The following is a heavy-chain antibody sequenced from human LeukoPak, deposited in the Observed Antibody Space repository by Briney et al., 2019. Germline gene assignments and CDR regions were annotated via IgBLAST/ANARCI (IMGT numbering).Heavy chain of an antibody. V-gene: IGHV4-59*01. D-gene: IGHD3-3*02. CDR1: GGSISSYY. J-gene: IGHJ5*02. CDR3: ARAPPIFGVVINRPGGPDWFDP. CDR2: IYYSGST. Sequence: PSETLSLTCTVSGGSISSYYWSWIRQPPGKGLEWIGYIYYSGSTNYNPSLKSRVTISVDTSKNQFSLKLSSVTAADTAVYYCARAPPIFGVVINRPGGPDWFDPWGQRTLVTVSS.